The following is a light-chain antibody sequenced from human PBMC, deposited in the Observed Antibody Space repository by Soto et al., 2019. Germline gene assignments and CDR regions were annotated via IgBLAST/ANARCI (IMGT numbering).Light chain of an antibody. CDR1: SSDVGGYNY. Sequence: QSVLTQPASVSGSPGQSITISCTGTSSDVGGYNYVSWYQQHPGKAPKLMIYEVSNRPSGVSNRFSGSKSGNTASLTISGLQAEDEADYYCSSYTSSSPRAFGTGTKVTV. V-gene: IGLV2-14*01. CDR3: SSYTSSSPRA. CDR2: EVS. J-gene: IGLJ1*01.